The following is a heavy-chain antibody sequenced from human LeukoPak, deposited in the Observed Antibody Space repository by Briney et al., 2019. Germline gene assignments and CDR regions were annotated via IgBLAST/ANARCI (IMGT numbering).Heavy chain of an antibody. CDR1: GGSFSGYY. CDR2: INHSGST. Sequence: PSETLSLTCAVYGGSFSGYYWSWIRQPPGKGLEWSGEINHSGSTHYNPSLKSRVTISVDTSKNQFSLKLSSVTAADTAVYYCARARGQWLVRSFVYWGQGTLVTVSS. D-gene: IGHD6-19*01. CDR3: ARARGQWLVRSFVY. V-gene: IGHV4-34*01. J-gene: IGHJ4*02.